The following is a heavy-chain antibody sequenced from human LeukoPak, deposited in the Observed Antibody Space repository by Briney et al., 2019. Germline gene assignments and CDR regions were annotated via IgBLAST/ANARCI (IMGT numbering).Heavy chain of an antibody. CDR2: ISAYNGNT. CDR3: ARTVAVAGTEWFDP. Sequence: GASVKVSCKASGYTFTSYGISWVRQAPGQGLEWMGWISAYNGNTNYAQKLQGRVTMTTDTSTSTAYMELRSLRSDDTAVYYCARTVAVAGTEWFDPWGQGTLVTVSS. V-gene: IGHV1-18*01. D-gene: IGHD6-19*01. J-gene: IGHJ5*02. CDR1: GYTFTSYG.